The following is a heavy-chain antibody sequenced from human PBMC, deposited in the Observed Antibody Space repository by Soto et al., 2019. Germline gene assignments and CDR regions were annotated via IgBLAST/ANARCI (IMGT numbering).Heavy chain of an antibody. D-gene: IGHD2-15*01. J-gene: IGHJ4*02. CDR2: VWFDGSNK. CDR3: ARDGGYGGTGEPFDC. V-gene: IGHV3-33*01. CDR1: GFSFNGYG. Sequence: QVQLVESGGGVVQPGRSLRLSCAAAGFSFNGYGLHWVRQAPGKGLEWVALVWFDGSNKYYADSVKGRFSISRDNSKNTFFLQMNSLRAEDTAVYYCARDGGYGGTGEPFDCWGQGTLVTVSS.